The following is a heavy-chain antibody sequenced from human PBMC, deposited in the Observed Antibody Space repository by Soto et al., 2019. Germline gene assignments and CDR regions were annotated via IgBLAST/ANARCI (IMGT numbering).Heavy chain of an antibody. CDR2: IIPIFGTA. Sequence: GASVKVSCKASGGTFSSYAISWVRQAPGQGLEWMGGIIPIFGTANYAQKFQGRVTITADESTSTAYTELSSPRSEDTAVYYCAREQQTTSLKGSGAFDIWGQGTMVTV. J-gene: IGHJ3*02. CDR1: GGTFSSYA. V-gene: IGHV1-69*13. D-gene: IGHD1-7*01. CDR3: AREQQTTSLKGSGAFDI.